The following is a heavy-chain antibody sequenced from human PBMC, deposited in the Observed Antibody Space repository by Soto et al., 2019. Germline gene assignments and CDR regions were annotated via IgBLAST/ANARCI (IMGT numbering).Heavy chain of an antibody. V-gene: IGHV1-18*01. Sequence: QVHLVQSGAEVKKPGASVKVSCKASGYTFTSYGITWVRQAPGQGLEWMGWISAHNGNTDYAQKLQGRVIVTRDTSTSTAYMELRSLISDDAAVYYCARGRAGDYWGQGALVTVSP. CDR2: ISAHNGNT. J-gene: IGHJ4*02. CDR1: GYTFTSYG. CDR3: ARGRAGDY.